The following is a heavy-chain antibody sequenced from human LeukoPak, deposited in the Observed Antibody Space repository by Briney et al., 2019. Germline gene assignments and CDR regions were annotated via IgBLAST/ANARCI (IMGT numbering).Heavy chain of an antibody. D-gene: IGHD5-12*01. CDR1: GFTFSSSA. Sequence: GGSLRLSCAASGFTFSSSAMSWVRQAPGKGLEWVSASGSDGRTYYADSVKGLFTISRDNSKNTLYLQMNSLRAEDTAVYHCAKGDRNSGWLYWGQGALVTVSS. J-gene: IGHJ4*02. CDR2: SGSDGRT. CDR3: AKGDRNSGWLY. V-gene: IGHV3-23*01.